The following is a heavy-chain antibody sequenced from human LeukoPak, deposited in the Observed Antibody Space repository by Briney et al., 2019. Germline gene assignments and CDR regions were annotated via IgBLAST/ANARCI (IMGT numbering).Heavy chain of an antibody. Sequence: PSETLSLTCTVSGGSISSSSYYWGWTRQPPGKGLEWIGSIYYSGGTYYNPSLKSRVTISVDTSKNQFSLKVSSVTAADTAVYYCARGGFDWNEVSGRWFDPWGQGTLVTVSS. J-gene: IGHJ5*02. D-gene: IGHD1-1*01. CDR2: IYYSGGT. V-gene: IGHV4-39*07. CDR3: ARGGFDWNEVSGRWFDP. CDR1: GGSISSSSYY.